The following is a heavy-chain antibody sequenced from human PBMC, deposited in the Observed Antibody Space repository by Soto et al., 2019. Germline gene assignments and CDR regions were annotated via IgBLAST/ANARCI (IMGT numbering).Heavy chain of an antibody. CDR1: GVTFSSYT. CDR3: ARESGFLEWLSLNWFDP. V-gene: IGHV1-69*04. CDR2: IIPILGIA. D-gene: IGHD3-3*01. Sequence: GASVKVSCKASGVTFSSYTISWVRQAPGQGLEWMGRIIPILGIANYSQKFQGRVTITADKYTSTAYMELSSLRSEDTAVYYFARESGFLEWLSLNWFDPWGQGTLVTVSS. J-gene: IGHJ5*02.